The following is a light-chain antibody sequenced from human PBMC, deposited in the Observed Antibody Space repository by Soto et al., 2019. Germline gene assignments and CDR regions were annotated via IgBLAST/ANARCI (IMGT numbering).Light chain of an antibody. CDR1: SSDVGSYNL. J-gene: IGLJ1*01. CDR3: CSYAGSSTFAYV. Sequence: QSALTQPASVSGSPGQSITISCTGTSSDVGSYNLVSWYQQHPGKAPKLMIYEGSKRPSGVSHRFSGSKSGNTASLTISGLQAEDEADYYCCSYAGSSTFAYVFGTGPKLTVL. V-gene: IGLV2-23*03. CDR2: EGS.